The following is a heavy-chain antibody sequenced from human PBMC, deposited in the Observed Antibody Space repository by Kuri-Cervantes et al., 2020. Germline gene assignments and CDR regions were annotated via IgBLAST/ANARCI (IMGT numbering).Heavy chain of an antibody. CDR3: ARSDWLIFDSSHAVDAFDI. D-gene: IGHD3-9*01. J-gene: IGHJ3*02. CDR1: GYTFTSYD. CDR2: MNPNSGNT. V-gene: IGHV1-8*01. Sequence: ASVKVSCKASGYTFTSYDINWVRQATGQGLEWMGWMNPNSGNTGYAQKFQGRVTMTTDTSTSTAYMELRSLRSDDTAVYYCARSDWLIFDSSHAVDAFDIWGQGTMVTGSS.